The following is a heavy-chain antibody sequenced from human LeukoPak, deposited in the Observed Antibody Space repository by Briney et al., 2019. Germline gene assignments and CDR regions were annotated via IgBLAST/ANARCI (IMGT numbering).Heavy chain of an antibody. CDR2: MSPRSGYT. J-gene: IGHJ3*02. D-gene: IGHD6-13*01. CDR1: GYTFTNYD. Sequence: ASVKVSCKASGYTFTNYDINWVRQATGQGLEWMGWMSPRSGYTGYPQKFQGRVTMTGNTSISTAYMELNSLTSEDTAVYYCARGNRLYSSSWSSLPFDIWGQGSMVTVSS. V-gene: IGHV1-8*01. CDR3: ARGNRLYSSSWSSLPFDI.